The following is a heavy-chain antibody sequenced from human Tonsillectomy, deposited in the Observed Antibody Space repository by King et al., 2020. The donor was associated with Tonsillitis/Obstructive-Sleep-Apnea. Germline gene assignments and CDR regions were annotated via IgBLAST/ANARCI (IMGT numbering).Heavy chain of an antibody. D-gene: IGHD3-10*01. CDR1: GFTFSDVW. CDR2: IKNKRDGGTT. V-gene: IGHV3-15*07. CDR3: TRSRHGSGSPRGYFYYGMDV. Sequence: DVQLVESGGGLVKPGGSLRLSCAASGFTFSDVWMNWVRQAPGKGLEWVGRIKNKRDGGTTDYAAPVKGRFTISRGDSKNTVYLQMNSLQTEDRAVYYCTRSRHGSGSPRGYFYYGMDVWGQGTTVTVSS. J-gene: IGHJ6*02.